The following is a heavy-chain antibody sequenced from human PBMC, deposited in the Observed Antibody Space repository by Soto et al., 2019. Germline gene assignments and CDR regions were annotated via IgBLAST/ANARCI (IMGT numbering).Heavy chain of an antibody. CDR1: GGSISSYY. Sequence: SETLSLTCTVSGGSISSYYWSWIRQPPGKGLEWIGYIYYSGSTNYNPSLKSRVTISVDTSKNQFSLKLSSVTAADTAVYYCARVGTIFGVVDYYYYMDVWGKGTTVTVSS. V-gene: IGHV4-59*01. J-gene: IGHJ6*03. D-gene: IGHD3-3*01. CDR3: ARVGTIFGVVDYYYYMDV. CDR2: IYYSGST.